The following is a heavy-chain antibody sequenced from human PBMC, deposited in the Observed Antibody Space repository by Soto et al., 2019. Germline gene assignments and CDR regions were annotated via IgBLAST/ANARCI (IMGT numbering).Heavy chain of an antibody. CDR3: ARHHRGWGIAARPESPRGNWFDP. J-gene: IGHJ5*02. Sequence: SETLSLTCTVSGGSISSSSYYWGWIRQPPGKGLEWIGSIYYSGSTYYNPSLKSRVTISVDTSKNQFSLKLSSVTAADTAVYYCARHHRGWGIAARPESPRGNWFDPWGQGTLVTVSS. D-gene: IGHD6-6*01. V-gene: IGHV4-39*01. CDR2: IYYSGST. CDR1: GGSISSSSYY.